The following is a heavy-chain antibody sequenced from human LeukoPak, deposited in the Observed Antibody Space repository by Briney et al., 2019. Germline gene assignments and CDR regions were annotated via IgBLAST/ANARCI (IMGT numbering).Heavy chain of an antibody. CDR3: ARGPHYALGIYFDY. V-gene: IGHV4-39*07. D-gene: IGHD7-27*01. CDR2: IYYSGST. J-gene: IGHJ4*02. CDR1: GGSISSSSYY. Sequence: SETLSLTCTVSGGSISSSSYYWGWIRQPPGKGLEWIGSIYYSGSTYYNPSLKSRVTMSVDTSKNQFSLKLNSVTAADTAVYYCARGPHYALGIYFDYWGQGTLVTVSS.